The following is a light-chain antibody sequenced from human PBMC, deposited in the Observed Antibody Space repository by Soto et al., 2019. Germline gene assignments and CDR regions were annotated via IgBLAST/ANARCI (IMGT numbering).Light chain of an antibody. CDR1: SSDVGGYNY. CDR3: SSYAGSNIYVA. V-gene: IGLV2-8*01. Sequence: QSVLTQPPSASGSPGQSVTISCTGTSSDVGGYNYVSWYQQHPGKAPKLMIYEVSKRPSGVPDRFSGSKSGNTASLTVSGLQAEDEADYYCSSYAGSNIYVAFGGGTQLTVL. CDR2: EVS. J-gene: IGLJ2*01.